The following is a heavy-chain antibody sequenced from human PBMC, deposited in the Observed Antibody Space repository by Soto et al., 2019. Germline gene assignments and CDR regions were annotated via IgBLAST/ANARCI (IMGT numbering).Heavy chain of an antibody. CDR2: IYTSGNT. CDR1: GGSISSYH. CDR3: ARESGDNWDYEAY. Sequence: SETLSLTCTVSGGSISSYHWSWIRQSAGKGLEWIGRIYTSGNTHYNPSLKSRVTVSIDTSKNQFFLTVNSVTAADSAVYYCARESGDNWDYEAYWGQGTPVTVSS. D-gene: IGHD1-7*01. V-gene: IGHV4-4*07. J-gene: IGHJ4*02.